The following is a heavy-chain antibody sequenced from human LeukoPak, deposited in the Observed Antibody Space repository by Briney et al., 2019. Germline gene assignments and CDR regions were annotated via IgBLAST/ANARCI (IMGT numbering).Heavy chain of an antibody. CDR2: ISYDGSNK. Sequence: GRSLRLSCAASGFTFSSYAMHWHRQAPGKGLEWVAVISYDGSNKYYADSVKGRFTISRDNSKNKLYLQMNSLRAEDTAVYYCARVQGDFDYWGQGTLVTVSS. D-gene: IGHD1-1*01. V-gene: IGHV3-30-3*01. CDR3: ARVQGDFDY. CDR1: GFTFSSYA. J-gene: IGHJ4*02.